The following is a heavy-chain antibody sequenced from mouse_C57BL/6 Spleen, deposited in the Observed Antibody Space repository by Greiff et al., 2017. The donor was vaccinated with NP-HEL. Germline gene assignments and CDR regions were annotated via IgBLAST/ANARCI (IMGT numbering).Heavy chain of an antibody. J-gene: IGHJ4*01. CDR3: ARRGYYDYDPYAMDY. V-gene: IGHV1-64*01. D-gene: IGHD2-4*01. CDR1: GYTFTSYW. CDR2: IHPNSGST. Sequence: QVQLQQPGAELVKPGASVKLSCKASGYTFTSYWMHWVKQRPGQGLEWIGMIHPNSGSTNYNEKFKSKATLTVDKSSSTAYMQLSSLTSEDSAVYYCARRGYYDYDPYAMDYWGQGTSVTVSS.